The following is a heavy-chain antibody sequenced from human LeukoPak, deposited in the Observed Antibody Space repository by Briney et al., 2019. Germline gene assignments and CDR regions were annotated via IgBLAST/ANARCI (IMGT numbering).Heavy chain of an antibody. D-gene: IGHD3-9*01. V-gene: IGHV1-8*01. CDR3: AIGRDWWFDP. Sequence: ASVKVSCKASGYTFTSYDINWVRQATGQGLEWMGWMNPNSGNTGYAQKFQGRVTMTRNTCISKAYMELSSLRTEDTAVYYCAIGRDWWFDPWGQGPLVTVSS. CDR1: GYTFTSYD. CDR2: MNPNSGNT. J-gene: IGHJ5*02.